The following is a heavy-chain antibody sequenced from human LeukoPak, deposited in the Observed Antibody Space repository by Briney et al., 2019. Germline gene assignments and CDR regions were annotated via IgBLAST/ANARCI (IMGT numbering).Heavy chain of an antibody. CDR2: ISSNNRYI. Sequence: GGSLRLSCAASGFTFSTYSMNWVRQAPGKGLEWVSSISSNNRYIYYADSVKGRFTISRDNSKNTLYLQMNSLRAEDTAVYYCAKDPSRLDRQGLFDYWGQGTLVTVSS. CDR1: GFTFSTYS. D-gene: IGHD6-19*01. J-gene: IGHJ4*02. CDR3: AKDPSRLDRQGLFDY. V-gene: IGHV3-21*04.